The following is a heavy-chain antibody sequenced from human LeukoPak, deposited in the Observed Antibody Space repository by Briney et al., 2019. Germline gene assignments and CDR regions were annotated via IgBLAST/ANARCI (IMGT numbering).Heavy chain of an antibody. CDR1: GYSFTSYY. V-gene: IGHV1-2*02. D-gene: IGHD1/OR15-1a*01. J-gene: IGHJ5*02. Sequence: ASVKVSCKASGYSFTSYYIHWVRQATGQGLEWMGWINPKTGDTNYAQKFQGRVTMTRDTSISTAYMDLSRLRSEDTAVYYCARVVPGQNNQFDPWGQGTLVTVSS. CDR3: ARVVPGQNNQFDP. CDR2: INPKTGDT.